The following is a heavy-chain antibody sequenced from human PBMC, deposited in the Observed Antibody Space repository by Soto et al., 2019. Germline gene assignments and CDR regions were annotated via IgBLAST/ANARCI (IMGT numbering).Heavy chain of an antibody. CDR2: IWYDGSNK. D-gene: IGHD3-22*01. V-gene: IGHV3-33*01. J-gene: IGHJ4*02. Sequence: TGGSLRLSCAASGFTFSSYGMHWVRQAAGKGLEWVAVIWYDGSNKYYADSVKGRFSISRDNSKNTLYLQMNSLRAEDTAVYYCARGDDYYDTSGPSDYWGQGTLVTVSS. CDR1: GFTFSSYG. CDR3: ARGDDYYDTSGPSDY.